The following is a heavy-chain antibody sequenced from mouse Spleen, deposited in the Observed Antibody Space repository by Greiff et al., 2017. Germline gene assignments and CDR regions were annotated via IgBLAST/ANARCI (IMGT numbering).Heavy chain of an antibody. D-gene: IGHD1-1*01. V-gene: IGHV2-4-1*01. CDR1: GFSLTNYA. CDR2: IWSDGST. CDR3: ARGGYYGSSYRTYWYFDV. Sequence: VKLMESGPGLVAPSQSLSITCTVSGFSLTNYAVHWVRQSPGKGLEWLGVIWSDGSTDYNAAFISRLSISKDNSKSQVFFKMNSLQADDTAIYYCARGGYYGSSYRTYWYFDVWGAGTTVTVSS. J-gene: IGHJ1*01.